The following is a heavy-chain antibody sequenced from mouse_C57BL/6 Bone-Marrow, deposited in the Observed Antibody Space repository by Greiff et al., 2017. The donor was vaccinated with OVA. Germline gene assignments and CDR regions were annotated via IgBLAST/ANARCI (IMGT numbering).Heavy chain of an antibody. CDR3: TRSLITTVVHFDV. Sequence: EVKLMESGEGLVKPGGSLKLSCAASGFTFSSYAMSWVRQTPEKRLEWVAYISSGGDYIYYADTVKGRFTISRDNARNTLYLQMSSLKSEDTAMYYCTRSLITTVVHFDVWGTGTTVTVSS. CDR1: GFTFSSYA. CDR2: ISSGGDYI. V-gene: IGHV5-9-1*02. J-gene: IGHJ1*03. D-gene: IGHD1-1*01.